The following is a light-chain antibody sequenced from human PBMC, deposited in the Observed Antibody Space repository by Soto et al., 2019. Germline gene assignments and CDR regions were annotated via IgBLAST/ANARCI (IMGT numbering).Light chain of an antibody. J-gene: IGLJ1*01. Sequence: QSVLTQPASVSGSPGQSITISCTGTSSDVGGYNYVSWYQQHPGKAPKLMISAVSNRPSGVSNRFSGSKSGNTASLTISGLQAEDEADYYCSSYTSSSTPVFGTGTKLTVL. CDR2: AVS. V-gene: IGLV2-14*01. CDR3: SSYTSSSTPV. CDR1: SSDVGGYNY.